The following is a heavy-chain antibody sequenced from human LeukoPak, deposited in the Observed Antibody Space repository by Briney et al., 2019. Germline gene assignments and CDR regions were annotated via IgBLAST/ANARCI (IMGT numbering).Heavy chain of an antibody. Sequence: GGSLRLSCAASGFTFSSYSMNWVRQAPGKGLEWVSSISSSNSYIYYADSVKGRFTISRDNAKNSLYLQMNSLRAEDTAVYYCARDRGVGATPPGYWGQGTLVTVSS. V-gene: IGHV3-21*01. CDR3: ARDRGVGATPPGY. CDR1: GFTFSSYS. D-gene: IGHD1-26*01. J-gene: IGHJ4*02. CDR2: ISSSNSYI.